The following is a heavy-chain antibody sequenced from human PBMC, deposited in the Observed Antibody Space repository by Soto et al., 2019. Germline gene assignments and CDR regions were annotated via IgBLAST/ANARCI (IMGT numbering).Heavy chain of an antibody. D-gene: IGHD6-13*01. J-gene: IGHJ6*02. V-gene: IGHV3-13*01. CDR1: GFTFSSYA. CDR2: IGTAGDT. Sequence: GALRLSCAASGFTFSSYAMHWVRQATGKGLEWVSAIGTAGDTYYPGSVKGRFTISRENAKNSLYLQMNSLRAGDTAVYYCARARYSSSWTYYYYYGMDVWGQGTTVTVSS. CDR3: ARARYSSSWTYYYYYGMDV.